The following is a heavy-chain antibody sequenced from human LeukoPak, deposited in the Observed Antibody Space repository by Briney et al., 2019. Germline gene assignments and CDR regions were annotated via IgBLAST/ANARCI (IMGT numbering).Heavy chain of an antibody. CDR3: ARDVRYSGYDRTYNWFDP. Sequence: TSETLSLTCTASGGSISSYYWSWIRQPPGKGLEWIGYIYYSGSTNYNPSLKSRVTISVDTSKNQFSLKLSSVTAADTAVYYCARDVRYSGYDRTYNWFDPWGQGTLVTVSS. D-gene: IGHD5-12*01. CDR1: GGSISSYY. V-gene: IGHV4-59*01. J-gene: IGHJ5*02. CDR2: IYYSGST.